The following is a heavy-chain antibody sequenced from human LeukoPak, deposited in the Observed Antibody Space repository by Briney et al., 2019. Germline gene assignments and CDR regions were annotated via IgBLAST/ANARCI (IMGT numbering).Heavy chain of an antibody. V-gene: IGHV3-21*01. J-gene: IGHJ4*02. CDR3: ARGAYCGGDCYSGIMGY. D-gene: IGHD2-21*02. CDR2: ISSSSSYI. Sequence: PGGSLRLSCAASGFTFSSYSMNWVRQAPGKGLEWVSSISSSSSYIYYADSVKGRFTISRDNAKNSLYLQMNSLRAEDTAVYYCARGAYCGGDCYSGIMGYWGQGTLVTVSS. CDR1: GFTFSSYS.